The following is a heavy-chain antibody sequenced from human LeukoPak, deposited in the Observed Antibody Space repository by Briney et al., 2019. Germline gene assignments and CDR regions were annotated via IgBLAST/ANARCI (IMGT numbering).Heavy chain of an antibody. CDR3: ARAPYYYDSSGYCQFDY. D-gene: IGHD3-22*01. CDR1: GDSISSSSYY. CDR2: IYYSGST. Sequence: SETLSLTCTVSGDSISSSSYYWGWIRQPPGKGLEWIGSIYYSGSTYYNPSLKSRVTISVDTSKNQFSLKLSSVTAADTAVYYCARAPYYYDSSGYCQFDYWGQGTLVTVSS. V-gene: IGHV4-39*07. J-gene: IGHJ4*02.